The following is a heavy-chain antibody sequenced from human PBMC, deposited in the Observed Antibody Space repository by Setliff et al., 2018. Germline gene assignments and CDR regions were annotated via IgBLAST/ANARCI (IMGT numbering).Heavy chain of an antibody. D-gene: IGHD6-13*01. V-gene: IGHV1-46*01. CDR2: TNPGGGST. Sequence: GASVKVSCKASGYTFIRYYTYWVRQTPGQGPAWMGTTNPGGGSTSYAERFQDRITLTRNTSTSTIYMEMSSLTSEDTAMYYCARAGDAAAGRKGVFEYWGQGSLVTVSS. J-gene: IGHJ4*02. CDR1: GYTFIRYY. CDR3: ARAGDAAAGRKGVFEY.